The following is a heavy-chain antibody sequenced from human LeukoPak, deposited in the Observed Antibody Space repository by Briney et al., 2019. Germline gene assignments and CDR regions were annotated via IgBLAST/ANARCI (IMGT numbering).Heavy chain of an antibody. J-gene: IGHJ5*02. CDR3: GAMYCSSRSCAGQLVDT. Sequence: GGSLRLSCAASGFTLSDHYMDWVRQAPGKGLEWVGRPRNKANSYTTDYAASVKGRFTISREDSKNSLYLQMNSLKTEDTAVYFCGAMYCSSRSCAGQLVDTWGQGTLVTVSS. D-gene: IGHD3-10*01. CDR1: GFTLSDHY. CDR2: PRNKANSYTT. V-gene: IGHV3-72*01.